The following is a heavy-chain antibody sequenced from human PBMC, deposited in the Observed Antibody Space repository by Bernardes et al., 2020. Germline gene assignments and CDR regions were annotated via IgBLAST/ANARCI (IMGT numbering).Heavy chain of an antibody. V-gene: IGHV1-69*06. Sequence: SVKVSCKASGGTFNTYAISWVRQAPGQGLEWMGGIIPLFGTTNYAQKFQGRVTITADKSTRTAYMELSSLRSEDTAVYYCTIGGDTMVVNHWYFDLWGRGTLVTVSS. CDR3: TIGGDTMVVNHWYFDL. J-gene: IGHJ2*01. D-gene: IGHD3-22*01. CDR2: IIPLFGTT. CDR1: GGTFNTYA.